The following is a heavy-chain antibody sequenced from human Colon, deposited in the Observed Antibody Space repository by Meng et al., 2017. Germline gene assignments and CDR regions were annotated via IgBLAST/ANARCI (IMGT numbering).Heavy chain of an antibody. CDR1: GGSISSSNW. CDR2: IFHTGST. J-gene: IGHJ5*02. CDR3: AGLFLEWLVAPSGWFDP. V-gene: IGHV4-4*02. D-gene: IGHD3-3*01. Sequence: QVQLQESGPGLVKPSGTLSLTCAVSGGSISSSNWWSWVRQSPGKGLEWIGEIFHTGSTNYNPSLKSRVTISVDTSKNQFSLKLSSVTAADTAVYYCAGLFLEWLVAPSGWFDPWGQGTLVTVSS.